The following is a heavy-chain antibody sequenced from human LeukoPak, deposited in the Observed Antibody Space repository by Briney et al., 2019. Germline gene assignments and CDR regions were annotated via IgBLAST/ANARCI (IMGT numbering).Heavy chain of an antibody. Sequence: SETLSLTCTVSGGSISSYYWSWIRQPPGKGLEWIGYIYYSGSTNYNPSLKSRVTISVDTSKNQFSLKLSSVTAAATAVYYCARGREWEPKVFDYWGQGTLVTVSS. V-gene: IGHV4-59*01. CDR3: ARGREWEPKVFDY. CDR2: IYYSGST. D-gene: IGHD1-26*01. J-gene: IGHJ4*02. CDR1: GGSISSYY.